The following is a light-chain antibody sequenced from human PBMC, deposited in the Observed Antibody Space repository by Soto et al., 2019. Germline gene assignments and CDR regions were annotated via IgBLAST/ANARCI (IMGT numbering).Light chain of an antibody. CDR1: QSVSNTY. Sequence: VLAQFPDTLALTPGETATLSCRASQSVSNTYLAWYQQKPGQAPRLLIYGASGRATAIPDRFSGGGSGTEFTLIINRLDPEYVALYYCQHYGTSIILGQGTRLEIK. J-gene: IGKJ5*01. CDR3: QHYGTSII. CDR2: GAS. V-gene: IGKV3-20*01.